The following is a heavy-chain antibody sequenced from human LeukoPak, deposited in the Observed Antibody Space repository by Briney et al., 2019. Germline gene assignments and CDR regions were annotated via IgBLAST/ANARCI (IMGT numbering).Heavy chain of an antibody. CDR3: ARGVDTAMSSGY. J-gene: IGHJ4*02. V-gene: IGHV3-53*01. D-gene: IGHD5-18*01. CDR2: IYSGGNT. CDR1: GFTVNSNY. Sequence: PGGSLRLSCAASGFTVNSNYMSWVRQAPGKGLEWVSVIYSGGNTYYADSVKGRFTVSRDNSKNTLYLQMNSLRAEDTAVYYCARGVDTAMSSGYWGQGTLVTVSS.